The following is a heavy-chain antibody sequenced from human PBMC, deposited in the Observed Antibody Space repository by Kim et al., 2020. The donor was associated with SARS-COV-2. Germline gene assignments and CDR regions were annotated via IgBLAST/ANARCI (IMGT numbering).Heavy chain of an antibody. Sequence: GGSLRLSCAASGFTFSSCAMSWVRQAPGKGLEWVSAISGSGGSTYYADSVKGRFTISRDNSKNTLYLQMNSLRAEDTAVYYCAKPMDDSSGYYYFDYWGQGTLVTVSS. CDR2: ISGSGGST. CDR3: AKPMDDSSGYYYFDY. V-gene: IGHV3-23*01. J-gene: IGHJ4*02. D-gene: IGHD3-22*01. CDR1: GFTFSSCA.